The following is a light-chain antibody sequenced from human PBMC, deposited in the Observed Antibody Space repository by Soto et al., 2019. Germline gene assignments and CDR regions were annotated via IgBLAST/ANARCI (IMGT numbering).Light chain of an antibody. CDR3: QQYSSTFWT. CDR2: GAS. Sequence: EIVVTQSPGTLSLSPWERTTLSCSASQSISSSYLAWYQQKPGQAPRLLVYGASSRATGIPDRFSGSGSGTDFTLTISRLEPEDVALYYCQQYSSTFWTLGQGTKVEIK. J-gene: IGKJ1*01. V-gene: IGKV3-20*01. CDR1: QSISSSY.